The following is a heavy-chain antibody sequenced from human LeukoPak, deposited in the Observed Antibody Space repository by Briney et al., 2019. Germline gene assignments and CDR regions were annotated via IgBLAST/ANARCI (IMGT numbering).Heavy chain of an antibody. V-gene: IGHV5-10-1*01. CDR1: GYSFTNYW. CDR2: IYPSDSYT. Sequence: GESLKIFCMGSGYSFTNYWITLVRQRPGKGLEWMGMIYPSDSYTNYSPSFQGHVTISADKSISTAYLQWSSLKASDTAMYYCARISITVAGGDYFDYWGQGTLVTVSS. D-gene: IGHD6-19*01. CDR3: ARISITVAGGDYFDY. J-gene: IGHJ4*02.